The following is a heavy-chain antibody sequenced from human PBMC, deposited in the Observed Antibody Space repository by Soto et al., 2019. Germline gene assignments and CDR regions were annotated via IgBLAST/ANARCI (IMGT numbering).Heavy chain of an antibody. CDR2: ISYDGSNK. Sequence: GGSLRLSCAASGFTFSSYAMHWVRQAPGKGLEWVAVISYDGSNKYYADSVKGRFTISRDNSKNTLYLQMNSLRAEDTAVYYCAKDPTGVAAHDYWGQGTLVTVSS. D-gene: IGHD2-15*01. CDR1: GFTFSSYA. V-gene: IGHV3-30-3*01. J-gene: IGHJ4*02. CDR3: AKDPTGVAAHDY.